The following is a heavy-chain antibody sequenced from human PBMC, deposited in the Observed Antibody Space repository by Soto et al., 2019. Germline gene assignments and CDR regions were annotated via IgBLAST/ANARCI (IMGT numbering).Heavy chain of an antibody. CDR1: GFSLSTSGVG. Sequence: QITLKESGPTLVKPSRTLTLTCTFSGFSLSTSGVGVGWIRQPPGKALEWLALIYWDDDKRYSPSLKSRLTITKDTSKNQVVLTMTNMDPVDTATYYCAHPKIFAAENYYFDYWGQGTLVTVSS. CDR2: IYWDDDK. CDR3: AHPKIFAAENYYFDY. J-gene: IGHJ4*02. D-gene: IGHD3-9*01. V-gene: IGHV2-5*02.